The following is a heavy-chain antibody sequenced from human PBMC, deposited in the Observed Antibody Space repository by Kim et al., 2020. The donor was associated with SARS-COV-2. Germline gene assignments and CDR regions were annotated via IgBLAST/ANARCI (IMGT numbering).Heavy chain of an antibody. J-gene: IGHJ5*01. CDR2: ISYDGRKK. D-gene: IGHD3-10*01. CDR1: GFSFSSYF. CDR3: ARDRDGAGRYYDS. Sequence: GGSLRLSCAASGFSFSSYFMHWVRQAPGKGLEWVAVISYDGRKKFSADSVKGRFTISRDNSESTLYLQMNSLRAEDTAVYYCARDRDGAGRYYDSWGQG. V-gene: IGHV3-30*04.